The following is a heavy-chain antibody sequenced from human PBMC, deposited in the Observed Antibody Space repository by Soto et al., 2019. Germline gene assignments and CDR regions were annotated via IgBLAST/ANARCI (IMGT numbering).Heavy chain of an antibody. CDR3: ARGAPNAVVNPTAY. V-gene: IGHV3-33*01. CDR2: IWSDGNNR. J-gene: IGHJ4*02. D-gene: IGHD2-21*01. Sequence: GGSLRLSCAASGFMFSNHGMHWVRQAPGKGLEWVAVIWSDGNNRYYADSVKGRFTISRDNSKNTVYLQMNSLRAEDTAVYYCARGAPNAVVNPTAYWGQGTLVTVSS. CDR1: GFMFSNHG.